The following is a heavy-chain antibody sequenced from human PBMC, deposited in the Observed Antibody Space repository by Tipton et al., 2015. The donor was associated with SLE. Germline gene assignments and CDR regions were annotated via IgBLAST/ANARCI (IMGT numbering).Heavy chain of an antibody. Sequence: TLSLTCAVYTGSFSGYYWTWIRQPPGKGLEWIGEINHSGSANYNPSLKSRVTLSIDTSKNQFSLNLNSVTAADTSVYYCVRTGDITRPFGYWGQGTTVTVSS. CDR2: INHSGSA. CDR3: VRTGDITRPFGY. J-gene: IGHJ4*01. D-gene: IGHD7-27*01. CDR1: TGSFSGYY. V-gene: IGHV4-34*01.